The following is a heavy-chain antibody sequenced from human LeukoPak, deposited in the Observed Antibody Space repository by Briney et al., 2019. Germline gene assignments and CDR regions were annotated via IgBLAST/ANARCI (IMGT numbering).Heavy chain of an antibody. CDR1: GFTFSSYS. D-gene: IGHD5-12*01. CDR3: ARDVDIVATIYGDALDI. J-gene: IGHJ3*02. V-gene: IGHV3-48*04. CDR2: ISSSSTI. Sequence: PGGSLRLSCAASGFTFSSYSMNWVRRAPGKGLEWVSYISSSSTIYYADSVKGRFTISRDNAKNSLYLQMNSLRAEDTAVYYCARDVDIVATIYGDALDIWGQGTMVTVSS.